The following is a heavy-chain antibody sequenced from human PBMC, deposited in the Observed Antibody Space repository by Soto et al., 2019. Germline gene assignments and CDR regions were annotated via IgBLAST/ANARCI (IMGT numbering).Heavy chain of an antibody. D-gene: IGHD5-18*01. V-gene: IGHV5-10-1*01. CDR3: ANTAIRLRDGRGVYYYGMDV. CDR1: GYSFTSYW. Sequence: GESLKISCKGSGYSFTSYWISWVRQMPGKGLEWMGRIDPSDSYTNYSPSFQGHVTISADKSISTAYLQWSSLKASDTAMYYCANTAIRLRDGRGVYYYGMDVWGQGTTVTVSS. CDR2: IDPSDSYT. J-gene: IGHJ6*02.